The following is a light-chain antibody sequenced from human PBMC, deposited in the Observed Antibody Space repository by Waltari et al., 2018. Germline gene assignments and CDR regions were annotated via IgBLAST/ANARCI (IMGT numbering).Light chain of an antibody. J-gene: IGKJ1*01. V-gene: IGKV2-28*01. Sequence: DIVVTQSPLSLPVTPGEPASISCRSSQSLLHSNGYNSLDWYLQKPGQSPQLLIYLGSNRAAGVPDRCSGSGSGTDFTLKISRVEAEDVGVYYCMQSLRALWTFGQGTKVEIK. CDR1: QSLLHSNGYNS. CDR2: LGS. CDR3: MQSLRALWT.